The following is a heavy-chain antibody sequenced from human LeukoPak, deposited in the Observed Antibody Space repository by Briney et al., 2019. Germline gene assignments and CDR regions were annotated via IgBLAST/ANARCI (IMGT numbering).Heavy chain of an antibody. CDR3: ARGRSSGWYTPGPFDY. CDR2: INPSGGST. D-gene: IGHD6-19*01. Sequence: GASVKVSCKASGYTFTSYYMHWVRQAPGQGLEWMGIINPSGGSTSYAQKFQGRVTMTRDTSTSTVYMELSSLRSEDTAVYYCARGRSSGWYTPGPFDYWGQGTLVTVSS. V-gene: IGHV1-46*01. CDR1: GYTFTSYY. J-gene: IGHJ4*02.